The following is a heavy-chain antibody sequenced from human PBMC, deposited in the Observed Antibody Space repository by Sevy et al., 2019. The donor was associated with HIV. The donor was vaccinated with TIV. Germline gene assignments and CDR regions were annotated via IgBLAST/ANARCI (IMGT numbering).Heavy chain of an antibody. V-gene: IGHV3-9*01. CDR2: INWNSVSI. J-gene: IGHJ6*02. D-gene: IGHD3-10*02. Sequence: GGSLRLSCAASRFTFDHHAMYWVRQAPGKGLEWVSGINWNSVSIGYADSVKGRFTISRDNAKNSLYLHLNSLRADDTALYYCAREGLAPYVYGADVWGQGTAVTVSS. CDR3: AREGLAPYVYGADV. CDR1: RFTFDHHA.